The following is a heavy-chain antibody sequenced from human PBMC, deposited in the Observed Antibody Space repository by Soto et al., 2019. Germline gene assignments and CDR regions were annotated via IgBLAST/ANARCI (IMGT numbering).Heavy chain of an antibody. D-gene: IGHD6-19*01. J-gene: IGHJ4*02. V-gene: IGHV3-30*18. CDR2: ISYDGSNK. CDR1: GCKFSSYG. CDR3: AKDASASSGWYKGQDY. Sequence: GGSLRLSYEASGCKFSSYGMHWVRQATGKGLEWVAVISYDGSNKYYADSVKGRFTISRDNSKNTLYLQMNSLRAEDTAVYYCAKDASASSGWYKGQDYWGQGTLVTVSS.